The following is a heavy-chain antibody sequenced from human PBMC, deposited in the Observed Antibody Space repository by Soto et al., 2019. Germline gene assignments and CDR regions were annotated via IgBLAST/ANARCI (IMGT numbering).Heavy chain of an antibody. CDR1: GYRFETYA. J-gene: IGHJ6*02. CDR2: IRAYNIDT. CDR3: ARGHGVIIGAMDV. D-gene: IGHD3-3*01. Sequence: ASVQVSCKSSGYRFETYAMSWVRQAPGQGLEWMGWIRAYNIDTYYAQKFQDRVTMTTDTPTGTAYMELGSLRSDDTAVYYCARGHGVIIGAMDVWGQGTTVTVSS. V-gene: IGHV1-18*01.